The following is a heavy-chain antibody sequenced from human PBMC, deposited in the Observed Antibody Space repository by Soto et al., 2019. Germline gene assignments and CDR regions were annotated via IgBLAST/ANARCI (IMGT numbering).Heavy chain of an antibody. CDR1: GFTFSGYA. CDR3: AKRGPGGIVVVISATTRDFDY. V-gene: IGHV3-23*01. CDR2: ISGSGGRT. J-gene: IGHJ4*02. D-gene: IGHD2-15*01. Sequence: EVQLLESGGGLVHPGGSLRLSCAASGFTFSGYAMNWVRQAPGKGLEWVSGISGSGGRTYYADSVKGRFTISRDNSKNTLYLQLNSLRAEDTAVYYCAKRGPGGIVVVISATTRDFDYWGQGTLVTVSS.